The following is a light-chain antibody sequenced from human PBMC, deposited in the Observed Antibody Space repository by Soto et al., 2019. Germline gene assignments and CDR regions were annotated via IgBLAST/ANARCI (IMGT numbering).Light chain of an antibody. Sequence: PPASPCRATRGSITTSHNGPRSDVGGYNYVSWYQQHPGKAPKLMIYDVSNRPSGVSNRFSGSKSGNTASLTISGLQAEDEADYYCSSYTSSSYVFGTGTKVTVL. J-gene: IGLJ1*01. V-gene: IGLV2-14*01. CDR2: DVS. CDR3: SSYTSSSYV. CDR1: RSDVGGYNY.